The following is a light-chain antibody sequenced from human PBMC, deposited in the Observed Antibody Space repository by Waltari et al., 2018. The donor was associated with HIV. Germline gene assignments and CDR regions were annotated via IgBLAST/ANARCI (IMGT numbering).Light chain of an antibody. CDR3: SSYTRTSTWV. CDR2: EVH. J-gene: IGLJ3*02. V-gene: IGLV2-14*01. CDR1: NSDIGAYNF. Sequence: QSALTQPASVSGSPGQWITISCTGSNSDIGAYNFFSWYQQHPGKAPKVMIYEVHNRPSGVSNRFSGSKSGNTASLTISGLQAEDEADYYCSSYTRTSTWVFGGGTKLTVL.